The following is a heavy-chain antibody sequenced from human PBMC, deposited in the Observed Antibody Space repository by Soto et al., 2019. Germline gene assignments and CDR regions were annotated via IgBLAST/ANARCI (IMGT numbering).Heavy chain of an antibody. CDR3: AKERSGNPDS. J-gene: IGHJ4*02. CDR2: MNPNSGKT. CDR1: GYTFTSYD. D-gene: IGHD1-1*01. Sequence: QVQLVQSGAEVKKPGASVKVSCKASGYTFTSYDINWVRQATGQGLEWMGWMNPNSGKTGYAQKFQGRVTMTSNTSICTPYMERGGLRSEDAAVYYCAKERSGNPDSWGQGTLVTVSS. V-gene: IGHV1-8*01.